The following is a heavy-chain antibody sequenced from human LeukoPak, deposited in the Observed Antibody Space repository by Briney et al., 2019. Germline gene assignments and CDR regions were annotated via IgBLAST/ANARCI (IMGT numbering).Heavy chain of an antibody. CDR2: VHHSVRT. J-gene: IGHJ4*02. CDR1: GYSISTNYS. V-gene: IGHV4-38-2*02. CDR3: ARLANYVPVY. D-gene: IGHD1-7*01. Sequence: SETLSLTCTVSGYSISTNYSWGWIRQPPGKGLEWIGSVHHSVRTYYNPSLKSRLTISLETSKKHFSLKLSSVTSADTAVYYCARLANYVPVYWGQGSLVTVSS.